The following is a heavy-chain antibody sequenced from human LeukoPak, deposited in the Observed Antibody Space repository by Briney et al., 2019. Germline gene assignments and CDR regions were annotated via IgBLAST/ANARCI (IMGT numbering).Heavy chain of an antibody. D-gene: IGHD6-13*01. CDR1: GYTFTSYG. CDR2: ISAYNGNT. CDR3: ARDRGIAAAGTDGSDY. Sequence: ASVKVSCKASGYTFTSYGISWVRQAPGQGLEWMGWISAYNGNTNYAQKFQGRVTMTRDTSISTAYMELSRLRSDDTAVYYCARDRGIAAAGTDGSDYWGQGTLVTVSS. J-gene: IGHJ4*02. V-gene: IGHV1-18*01.